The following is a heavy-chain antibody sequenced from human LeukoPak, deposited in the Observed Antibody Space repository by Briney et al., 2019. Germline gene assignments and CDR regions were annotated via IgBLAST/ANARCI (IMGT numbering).Heavy chain of an antibody. CDR1: GFTLSNAW. V-gene: IGHV3-15*01. CDR3: TIDKLELRQFDN. D-gene: IGHD1-7*01. Sequence: GGSLRLSCAASGFTLSNAWMSWVRQAPGKGLEWVGRIKSKAEGGTIDYAAPVKGRFIISRDDSKNTLYLQMNSLRTEDTAVNYCTIDKLELRQFDNWGQGTLVTVSS. J-gene: IGHJ4*02. CDR2: IKSKAEGGTI.